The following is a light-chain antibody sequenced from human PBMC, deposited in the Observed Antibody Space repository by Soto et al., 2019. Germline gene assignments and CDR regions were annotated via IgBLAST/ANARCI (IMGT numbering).Light chain of an antibody. J-gene: IGKJ4*01. Sequence: DIQMTQSPSTLSASVGDRVTITCRASQSISSWLAWYQQKPGKAPKLLIYKASSLDSGVPSRFSGSGSGTEFTLTISSLQPDDFATYYCQQYNSNPLTFGEGTKVEIK. V-gene: IGKV1-5*03. CDR1: QSISSW. CDR3: QQYNSNPLT. CDR2: KAS.